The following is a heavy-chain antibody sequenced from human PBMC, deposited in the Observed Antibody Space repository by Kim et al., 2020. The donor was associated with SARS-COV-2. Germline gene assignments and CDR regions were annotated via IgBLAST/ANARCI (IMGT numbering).Heavy chain of an antibody. CDR1: GGTFSSYA. D-gene: IGHD4-17*01. CDR3: ARGRYGDYGYYYYGMDV. CDR2: IIPILGIA. Sequence: SVKVSCKASGGTFSSYAISWVRQAPGQGLEWMGRIIPILGIANYAQKFQGRVTITADKSTSTAYMELSSLRSEDTAVYYCARGRYGDYGYYYYGMDVWGQGTTVTVSS. J-gene: IGHJ6*02. V-gene: IGHV1-69*04.